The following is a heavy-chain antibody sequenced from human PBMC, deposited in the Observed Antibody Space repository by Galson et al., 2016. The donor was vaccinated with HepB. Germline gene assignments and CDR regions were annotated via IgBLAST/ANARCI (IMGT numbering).Heavy chain of an antibody. CDR1: GGSFSGYY. V-gene: IGHV4-34*01. Sequence: SETLSLTCAVYGGSFSGYYWNWIRKPPGKGLEWIGEINRSGSTNYNPSLKSRFTISVDTSKNQFSLKLSSVTAADTAVYYCAITRAFDYWGQGTLVTVSS. CDR2: INRSGST. CDR3: AITRAFDY. J-gene: IGHJ4*02. D-gene: IGHD3-10*01.